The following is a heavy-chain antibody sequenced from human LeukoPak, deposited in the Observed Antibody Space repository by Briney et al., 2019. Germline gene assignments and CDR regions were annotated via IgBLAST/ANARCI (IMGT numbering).Heavy chain of an antibody. D-gene: IGHD3-9*01. CDR1: GFTFSSYA. Sequence: GGSLRLSCAASGFTFSSYAMSWVRQPPGKGLEWVSAISGSGGSTYYADSVKGRFTISRDNSKNTLYLQMNSLRAEDTAVYYCAKGIRYFAMVNYFDYWGQGTLVTVSS. J-gene: IGHJ4*02. CDR3: AKGIRYFAMVNYFDY. V-gene: IGHV3-23*01. CDR2: ISGSGGST.